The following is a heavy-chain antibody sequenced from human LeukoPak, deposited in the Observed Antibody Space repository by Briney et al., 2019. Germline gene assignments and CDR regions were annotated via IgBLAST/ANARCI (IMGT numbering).Heavy chain of an antibody. CDR1: GGSISSYY. J-gene: IGHJ4*02. CDR2: IYYSGST. D-gene: IGHD3-16*02. CDR3: ASVTFGGVIVDY. Sequence: SETLSLTCTVSGGSISSYYWSWIRQPPGQGLEWSGYIYYSGSTNYNPSLKSRVTISVDTSKNQFSLKLSSVTAADTAVYYCASVTFGGVIVDYWGQGTLVTVSS. V-gene: IGHV4-59*01.